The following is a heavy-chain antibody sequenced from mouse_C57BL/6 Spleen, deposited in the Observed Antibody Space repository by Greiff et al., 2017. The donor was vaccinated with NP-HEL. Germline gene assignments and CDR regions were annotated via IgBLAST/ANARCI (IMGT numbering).Heavy chain of an antibody. CDR3: ARGSNYLAY. J-gene: IGHJ3*01. CDR1: GYTFTSYW. CDR2: IDPYDSYT. V-gene: IGHV1-69*01. Sequence: QVQLQQPGAELVMPGASVKLSCKASGYTFTSYWMHWVKQRPGQGLEWIGEIDPYDSYTNYNHKFQGNSTLTVGKSSRPSYMQLSSMTSEDSAVYDCARGSNYLAYWGQGTRVTVAA. D-gene: IGHD2-5*01.